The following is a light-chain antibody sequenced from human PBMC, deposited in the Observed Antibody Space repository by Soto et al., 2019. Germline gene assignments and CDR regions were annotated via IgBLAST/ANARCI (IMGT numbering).Light chain of an antibody. J-gene: IGKJ5*01. CDR1: QSVSNNY. Sequence: EIVLTQSTGTLSPSPGERATLSCRASQSVSNNYLAWYQQKPGQAPRLLIYGASNRATGIPARFSGSGSGTDFTLTISSLEPEDFAVYYCQQRSNWPPPFGQGTRLEI. CDR3: QQRSNWPPP. V-gene: IGKV3-11*01. CDR2: GAS.